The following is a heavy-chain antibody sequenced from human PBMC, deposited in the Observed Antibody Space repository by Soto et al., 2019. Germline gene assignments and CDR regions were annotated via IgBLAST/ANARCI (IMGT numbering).Heavy chain of an antibody. Sequence: SLRLSCAASGFTFDDYAMHWVRQAPGKGLEWVSGISWNSGSIGYADSVKGRFTISRDNAKNSLYLQMNSLRAEDTALYYCAKDANYDILTGYSIDYWGQGTLVTVSS. J-gene: IGHJ4*02. CDR2: ISWNSGSI. D-gene: IGHD3-9*01. CDR1: GFTFDDYA. V-gene: IGHV3-9*01. CDR3: AKDANYDILTGYSIDY.